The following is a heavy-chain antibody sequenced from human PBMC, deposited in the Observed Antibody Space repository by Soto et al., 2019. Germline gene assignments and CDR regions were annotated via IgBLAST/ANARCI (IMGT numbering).Heavy chain of an antibody. CDR2: ISAYNGNT. CDR3: ARGIVVVPAAMWVWFDP. CDR1: GYTFTGYG. V-gene: IGHV1-18*01. J-gene: IGHJ5*02. Sequence: GASVKVSCKASGYTFTGYGISWVRQAPGQGLEWMGWISAYNGNTNYAQKLQGRVTMTTDTSTSTAYMELRSLRSDDTAVYYCARGIVVVPAAMWVWFDPWGQGTLVTVSS. D-gene: IGHD2-2*01.